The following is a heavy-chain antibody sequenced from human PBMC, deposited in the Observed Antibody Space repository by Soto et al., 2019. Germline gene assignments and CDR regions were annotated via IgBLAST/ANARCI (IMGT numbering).Heavy chain of an antibody. J-gene: IGHJ4*02. D-gene: IGHD1-7*01. CDR2: ISYSGIA. V-gene: IGHV4-31*03. Sequence: PSETLSLTCTVSGDSISSGGHYWSWIRQHPGKRPEWIGYISYSGIAYYNPSLESRFTISVDTSKNQFSLSLTSVTAADTAVFYCATMGTPATGLYYFDYWGQGTLVTVSS. CDR3: ATMGTPATGLYYFDY. CDR1: GDSISSGGHY.